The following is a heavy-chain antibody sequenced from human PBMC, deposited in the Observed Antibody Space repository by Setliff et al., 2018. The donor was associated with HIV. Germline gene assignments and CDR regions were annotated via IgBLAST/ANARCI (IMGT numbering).Heavy chain of an antibody. CDR2: IIPILGTT. D-gene: IGHD3-3*01. Sequence: SVKVSCKASGGTFSSYAISWVRQAPGQGLEWMGGIIPILGTTNCAQNFQGRLTITADESTNTASMELSILTTADTAVYYGARLYPSQSAHPHYYSYGMDVWGQGTTVTVSS. V-gene: IGHV1-69*13. CDR3: ARLYPSQSAHPHYYSYGMDV. CDR1: GGTFSSYA. J-gene: IGHJ6*02.